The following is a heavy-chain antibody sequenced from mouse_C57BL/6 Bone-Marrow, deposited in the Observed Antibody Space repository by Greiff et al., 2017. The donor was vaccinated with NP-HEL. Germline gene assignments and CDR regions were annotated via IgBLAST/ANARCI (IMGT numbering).Heavy chain of an antibody. CDR2: IYPRSGNT. J-gene: IGHJ4*01. D-gene: IGHD2-2*01. V-gene: IGHV1-81*01. CDR1: GYTFTSYG. CDR3: ALSTMVTTGSYYYAMDY. Sequence: VKLQESGAELARPGASVKLSCKASGYTFTSYGISWVKQRTGQGLEWIGEIYPRSGNTYYNEKFKGKATLTADKSSSTAYMELRSLTSEDSAVYFCALSTMVTTGSYYYAMDYWGQGTSVTVSS.